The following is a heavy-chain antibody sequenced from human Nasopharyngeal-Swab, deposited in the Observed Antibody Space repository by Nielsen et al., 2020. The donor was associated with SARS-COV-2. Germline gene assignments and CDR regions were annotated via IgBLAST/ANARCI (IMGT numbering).Heavy chain of an antibody. Sequence: GESLKISCAASGFTFSRYGMHWVRQAPGKGLEWVAVISYDGSNKYYADSVKGRFTISRDNSKNTLYLQMNSLRAEDTAVYYCAKGDSYGDYSADYWGQGTLVTVSS. D-gene: IGHD4-17*01. V-gene: IGHV3-30*18. CDR1: GFTFSRYG. CDR2: ISYDGSNK. J-gene: IGHJ4*02. CDR3: AKGDSYGDYSADY.